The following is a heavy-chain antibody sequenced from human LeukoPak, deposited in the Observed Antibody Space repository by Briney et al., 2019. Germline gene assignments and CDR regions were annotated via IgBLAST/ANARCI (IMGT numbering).Heavy chain of an antibody. CDR2: ISYSGST. Sequence: SETLSLTCTVSGGPINSYYWSWIRQPPGKGLEWIGYISYSGSTSYNPSLKSRVTISVDTSKNQFSLKLTSVTAADTAVYYCARHGGFASPLGYWGQGTLVTVSS. D-gene: IGHD3-16*01. J-gene: IGHJ4*02. V-gene: IGHV4-59*08. CDR1: GGPINSYY. CDR3: ARHGGFASPLGY.